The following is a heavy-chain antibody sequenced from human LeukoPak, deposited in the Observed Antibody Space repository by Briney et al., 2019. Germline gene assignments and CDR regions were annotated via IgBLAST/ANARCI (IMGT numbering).Heavy chain of an antibody. Sequence: GGSLRLSCAASGFTFSSYSMNWVRQAPGKGLEWVANIKQDGSEKYYVDSVKGRFTISRDNAKNSLYLQMNSLRVEDTALYYCARRGYTSGWDYWGQGTLVTVSS. J-gene: IGHJ4*02. CDR2: IKQDGSEK. D-gene: IGHD6-19*01. V-gene: IGHV3-7*01. CDR3: ARRGYTSGWDY. CDR1: GFTFSSYS.